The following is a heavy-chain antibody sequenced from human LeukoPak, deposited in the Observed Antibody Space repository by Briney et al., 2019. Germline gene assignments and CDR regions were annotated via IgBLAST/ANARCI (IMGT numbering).Heavy chain of an antibody. V-gene: IGHV3-53*04. Sequence: GGSLRLSCAASGFTVSSNYMSWVRQAPGKGLEWVSVIYSGGSTYYADSVKGRFTISRHNSKNTLYLQMNSLRAEDTAVYYCASWMVGRGIRRFFQHWGQGTLVTVSS. J-gene: IGHJ1*01. CDR1: GFTVSSNY. CDR3: ASWMVGRGIRRFFQH. CDR2: IYSGGST. D-gene: IGHD2-15*01.